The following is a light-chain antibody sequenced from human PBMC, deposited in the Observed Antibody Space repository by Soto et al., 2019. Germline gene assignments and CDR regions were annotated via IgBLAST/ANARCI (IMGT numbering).Light chain of an antibody. Sequence: AIRMTQSPSSFSASTGDRVTITCRASQGISSYLAWYQQKPGKAPKLLIYAASTLQSGVPSRFSGRGSGTDFTLTISCLQSEDFATYYCQQYYSYPRITFGQGTRLEIK. CDR1: QGISSY. CDR2: AAS. CDR3: QQYYSYPRIT. V-gene: IGKV1-8*01. J-gene: IGKJ5*01.